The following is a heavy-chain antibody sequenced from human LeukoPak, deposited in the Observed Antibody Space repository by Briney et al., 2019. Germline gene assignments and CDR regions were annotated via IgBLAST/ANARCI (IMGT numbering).Heavy chain of an antibody. Sequence: ASVKVSCKAPGYTFTGYYMHWVRQAPGQGLEWMGWINPNSGGTNYAQKFQGRVTMTRDTSISTAYMELSRLRSDDTAVYYCARSPIVVVPAATLWFDPWGQGTLVTVSS. D-gene: IGHD2-2*01. CDR1: GYTFTGYY. V-gene: IGHV1-2*02. CDR2: INPNSGGT. J-gene: IGHJ5*02. CDR3: ARSPIVVVPAATLWFDP.